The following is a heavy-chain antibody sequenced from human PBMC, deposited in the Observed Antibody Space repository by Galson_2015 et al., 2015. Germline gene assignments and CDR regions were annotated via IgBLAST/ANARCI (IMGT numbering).Heavy chain of an antibody. D-gene: IGHD1-26*01. CDR1: GFGFSRFP. CDR2: ISYSGNTK. V-gene: IGHV3-30*04. CDR3: AREYSGAYGYFDY. Sequence: SLRLSCAASGFGFSRFPMHWIRQAPGKGLEWVAVISYSGNTKYYAESVTGRFTVSRDNSKDTLFLQMDSLRPNDTAVYYCAREYSGAYGYFDYWGRGTLVTVSS. J-gene: IGHJ4*02.